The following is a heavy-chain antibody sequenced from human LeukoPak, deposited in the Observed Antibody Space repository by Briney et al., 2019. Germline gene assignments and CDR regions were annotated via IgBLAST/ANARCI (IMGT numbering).Heavy chain of an antibody. CDR3: AKWMGYWS. V-gene: IGHV3-30*18. Sequence: HPGGSLRLSCAASGFTFSSYGMHWVRQAPGKGLEWVAVISYDGSNKYYADSVKGRFTISRDNSKNTLYLQMNSLRAEDTAVYYCAKWMGYWSWSQGTLVTVSS. CDR1: GFTFSSYG. CDR2: ISYDGSNK. D-gene: IGHD6-13*01. J-gene: IGHJ4*02.